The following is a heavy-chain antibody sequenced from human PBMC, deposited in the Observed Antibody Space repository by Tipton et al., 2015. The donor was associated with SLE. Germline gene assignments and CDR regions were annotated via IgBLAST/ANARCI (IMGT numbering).Heavy chain of an antibody. CDR1: GFIFSSYG. J-gene: IGHJ4*02. CDR2: IRYDGTNK. CDR3: ARENDDNDY. D-gene: IGHD1-1*01. V-gene: IGHV3-30*02. Sequence: SLRLSCAASGFIFSSYGMHWVRQTPGKGLEWVAFIRYDGTNKYYVDSVKGRFTISRDNSKNMVYLQMSSLRVEDTAVYYCARENDDNDYWGQGTLVTVSS.